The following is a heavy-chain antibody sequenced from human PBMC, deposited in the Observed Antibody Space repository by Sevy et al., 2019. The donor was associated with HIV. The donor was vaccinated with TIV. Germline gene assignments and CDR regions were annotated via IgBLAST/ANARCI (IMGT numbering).Heavy chain of an antibody. J-gene: IGHJ4*02. CDR2: INPKDGGT. D-gene: IGHD7-27*01. V-gene: IGHV1-2*02. Sequence: ASVKVSCKASGYTFSDFYIHWVRQAPGQGLEWMVGINPKDGGTKFPQNFRGRVTVTRDTSISTVYLEVSRLTSDDTAVYYCARDGLHWGQFHYWGPGSLVTVSS. CDR3: ARDGLHWGQFHY. CDR1: GYTFSDFY.